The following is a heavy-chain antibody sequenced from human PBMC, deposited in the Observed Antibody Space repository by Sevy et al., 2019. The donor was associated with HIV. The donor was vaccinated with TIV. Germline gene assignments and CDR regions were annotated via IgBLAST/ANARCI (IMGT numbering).Heavy chain of an antibody. D-gene: IGHD3-22*01. Sequence: ASVKVSCKVYGHTLNRLGMHWVRQAPGKGLEWMGSFDPEDGETFQAQKFQGRVTMTDDTSTDTAYMELSSLGSEDTAVYYCAATKDYYENSGSPFDYWGQGTLVTVSS. CDR1: GHTLNRLG. V-gene: IGHV1-24*01. J-gene: IGHJ4*02. CDR3: AATKDYYENSGSPFDY. CDR2: FDPEDGET.